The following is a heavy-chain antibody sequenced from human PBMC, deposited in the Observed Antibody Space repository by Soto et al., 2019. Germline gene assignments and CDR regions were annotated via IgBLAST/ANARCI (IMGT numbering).Heavy chain of an antibody. CDR2: IYPGGNT. CDR1: GFTVSTKY. V-gene: IGHV3-53*01. Sequence: PGGSLRLSCAASGFTVSTKYMNWVRQAAGRGLEWVSVIYPGGNTYYTDSVKGRFTIYRDSSRNTMFLQMNSLRAEDTALYYCAGETYYYGSGKYVRLDHWGQGT. D-gene: IGHD3-10*01. J-gene: IGHJ5*02. CDR3: AGETYYYGSGKYVRLDH.